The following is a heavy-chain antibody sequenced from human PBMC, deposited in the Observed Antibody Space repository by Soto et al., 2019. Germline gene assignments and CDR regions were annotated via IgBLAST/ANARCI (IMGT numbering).Heavy chain of an antibody. CDR3: ARDRGTNYAIYYYYGMDV. CDR2: ISYDGSNK. V-gene: IGHV3-30-3*01. D-gene: IGHD1-7*01. Sequence: PGGSLRLSCAAPGFTFSSYAMHWVRQAPGKGLEWVAVISYDGSNKYYADSVKGRFTISRDNSKNTLYLQMNSLRAEDTAVYYCARDRGTNYAIYYYYGMDVWGQGTTVTVSS. J-gene: IGHJ6*02. CDR1: GFTFSSYA.